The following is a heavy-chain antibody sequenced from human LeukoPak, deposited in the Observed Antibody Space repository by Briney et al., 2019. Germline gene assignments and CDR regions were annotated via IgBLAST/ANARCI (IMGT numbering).Heavy chain of an antibody. CDR2: ISAYNGNT. Sequence: GASVKVSCKASGYTFTSYGISWVRQAPGQGLEWMGWISAYNGNTNYAQKLQGRVTMTTDTSTSTAYMELRSLRSDDTAVYYCARVGPPQYQLLSAIYYYYYMDVWGKGTTVTVSS. V-gene: IGHV1-18*01. D-gene: IGHD2-2*01. J-gene: IGHJ6*03. CDR3: ARVGPPQYQLLSAIYYYYYMDV. CDR1: GYTFTSYG.